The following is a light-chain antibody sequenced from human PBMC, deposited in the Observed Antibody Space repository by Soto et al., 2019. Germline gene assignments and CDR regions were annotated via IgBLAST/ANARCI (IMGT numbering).Light chain of an antibody. J-gene: IGLJ7*01. V-gene: IGLV2-14*01. Sequence: QSALTQPASVSGSPGQSITISCTGTSSDVGAYNFVSWYQQYPGKAPKVMIYEVNNRPSGVSNRFSGSKSGNTASLTISGLQAEDEADYYCSSFTRSSTYVFGSGPQLTVL. CDR3: SSFTRSSTYV. CDR1: SSDVGAYNF. CDR2: EVN.